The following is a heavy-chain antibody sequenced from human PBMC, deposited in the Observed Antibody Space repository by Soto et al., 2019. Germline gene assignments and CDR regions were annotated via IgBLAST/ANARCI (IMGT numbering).Heavy chain of an antibody. V-gene: IGHV4-31*03. J-gene: IGHJ6*02. CDR1: GGSISSGGYY. CDR3: ARELGSLVATIGDYYYGMYV. CDR2: IYYSGST. Sequence: QVQLQESGPGLVKPSQTLSLTCTVSGGSISSGGYYWSWIRQHPGKGLEWIGSIYYSGSTYYNPSLKSRVTISVDTSKNQFSLKLSSVTAADTAVYYCARELGSLVATIGDYYYGMYVWGQGTTVTVSS. D-gene: IGHD5-12*01.